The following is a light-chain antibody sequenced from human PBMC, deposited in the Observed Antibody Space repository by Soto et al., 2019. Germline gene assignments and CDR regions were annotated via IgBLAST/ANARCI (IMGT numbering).Light chain of an antibody. CDR2: AAS. J-gene: IGKJ2*01. CDR3: QQSYSSPLT. V-gene: IGKV1-39*01. CDR1: QSISPF. Sequence: DLQMTQSPSSLSASVGERVTITCRASQSISPFLNWYQQRPGEAPKLLIYAASRLSSGVPPRFSGSGSGTDFTLTINSLQVEDFATYFCQQSYSSPLTFGQGTRLDI.